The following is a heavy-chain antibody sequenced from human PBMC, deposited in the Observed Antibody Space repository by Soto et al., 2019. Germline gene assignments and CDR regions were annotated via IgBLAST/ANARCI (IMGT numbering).Heavy chain of an antibody. CDR2: IIPMFGTA. CDR3: ASGIQLWLRRINNGYSS. J-gene: IGHJ4*02. CDR1: GGTFSTYA. V-gene: IGHV1-69*12. Sequence: QVQLVQSAAEVKKPESSVKVSCKAPGGTFSTYAISWVRQAPGQGLEWMGGIIPMFGTANYAQRFQDRVTITADESTNTVYMELSSLRSEDTAVYFCASGIQLWLRRINNGYSSWGQGTLVTVSS. D-gene: IGHD5-18*01.